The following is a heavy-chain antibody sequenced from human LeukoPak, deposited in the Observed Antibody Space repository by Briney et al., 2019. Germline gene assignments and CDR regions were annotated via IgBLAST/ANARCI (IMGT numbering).Heavy chain of an antibody. CDR2: IKQDGSEK. Sequence: GGSLRLSCAASGFTFSIYWMSWVRQAPGKGLEWVANIKQDGSEKYYVDSVKGRFTISRDNAKNSLYLQMNSLRAEDTAVYYCARRITMVRGVKYVYYYYYMDVWGKGTTVTVSS. D-gene: IGHD3-10*01. CDR3: ARRITMVRGVKYVYYYYYMDV. V-gene: IGHV3-7*01. J-gene: IGHJ6*03. CDR1: GFTFSIYW.